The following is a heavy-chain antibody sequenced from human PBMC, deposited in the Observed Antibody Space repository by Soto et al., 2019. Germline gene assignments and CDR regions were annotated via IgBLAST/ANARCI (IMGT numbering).Heavy chain of an antibody. CDR1: CSGDSPNFYY. D-gene: IGHD4-17*01. Sequence: SETLSLTGNISCSGDSPNFYYWTLIRQPPGKGLEWIVYLSYRGDRHYNPSLSSRVTISIDATNSHLSLQLRSVTAADTAIYFCARDRGVTMGFDSWGQGTLVTVSS. CDR3: ARDRGVTMGFDS. CDR2: LSYRGDR. V-gene: IGHV4-59*12. J-gene: IGHJ4*02.